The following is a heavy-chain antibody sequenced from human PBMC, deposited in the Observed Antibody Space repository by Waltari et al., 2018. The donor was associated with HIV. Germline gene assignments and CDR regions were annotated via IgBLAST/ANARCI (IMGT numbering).Heavy chain of an antibody. V-gene: IGHV3-9*01. Sequence: EWVSGISWNSGSIGYADSVKGRFTISRDNAKNSLYLQMNSLRAEDTALYYCAKDNTPGTFPGIAVAGLGYWGQGTLVTVSS. D-gene: IGHD6-19*01. CDR3: AKDNTPGTFPGIAVAGLGY. J-gene: IGHJ4*02. CDR2: ISWNSGSI.